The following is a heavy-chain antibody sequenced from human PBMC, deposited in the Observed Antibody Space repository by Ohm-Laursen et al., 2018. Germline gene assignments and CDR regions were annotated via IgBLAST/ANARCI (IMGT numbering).Heavy chain of an antibody. CDR1: GGSISSYY. Sequence: TLSLTCTVSGGSISSYYWSWIRQPPGQGLEWIGYIYYSGSTSYNPSLKSRVTISVDTSKNQFSLKLTSVTAADTAVYYCARETASVANDYWGQGTLVTVSS. CDR2: IYYSGST. D-gene: IGHD5/OR15-5a*01. V-gene: IGHV4-59*01. CDR3: ARETASVANDY. J-gene: IGHJ4*02.